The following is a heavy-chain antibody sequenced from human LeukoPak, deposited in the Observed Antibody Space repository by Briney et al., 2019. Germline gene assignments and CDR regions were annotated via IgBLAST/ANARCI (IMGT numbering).Heavy chain of an antibody. J-gene: IGHJ1*01. CDR1: GFTFSSYS. CDR2: ISSSSSTI. Sequence: GGSLRLSCAASGFTFSSYSMNWVRQAPGKGLEWVSYISSSSSTIYYADSVKGRFIISRDNAKNSLYLQMNSLRAEDTAVYYCARLSPSGWYGYFQQWGQGTLVTVSA. CDR3: ARLSPSGWYGYFQQ. V-gene: IGHV3-48*01. D-gene: IGHD6-19*01.